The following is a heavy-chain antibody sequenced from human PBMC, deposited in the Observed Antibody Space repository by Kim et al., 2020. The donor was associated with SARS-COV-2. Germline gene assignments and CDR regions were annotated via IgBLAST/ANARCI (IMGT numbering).Heavy chain of an antibody. Sequence: SETLSLTCTVSGGSISSYYWSWIRQPPGKGLEWIGYIYYSGSTNYNPSLKSRVTISVDTSKNQFSLKLSSVTAADTAVYYCARGRRNYYGSGSYDYWGQGTLVTVSS. J-gene: IGHJ4*02. V-gene: IGHV4-59*13. CDR2: IYYSGST. CDR1: GGSISSYY. D-gene: IGHD3-10*01. CDR3: ARGRRNYYGSGSYDY.